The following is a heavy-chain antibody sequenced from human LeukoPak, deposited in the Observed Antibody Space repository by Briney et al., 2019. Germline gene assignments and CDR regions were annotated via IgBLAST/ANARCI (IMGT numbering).Heavy chain of an antibody. CDR2: ISKSSSDT. D-gene: IGHD1-1*01. V-gene: IGHV3-11*06. J-gene: IGHJ4*02. Sequence: GGSLRLSCAAFDFTFSDYYMTWIRQAPEKGLEWVSYISKSSSDTNFVDSVKGRFTISRDNAKNSLYLQMNSLRAEDTAVYYCARVGATGTADYWGQGTLVTVSS. CDR3: ARVGATGTADY. CDR1: DFTFSDYY.